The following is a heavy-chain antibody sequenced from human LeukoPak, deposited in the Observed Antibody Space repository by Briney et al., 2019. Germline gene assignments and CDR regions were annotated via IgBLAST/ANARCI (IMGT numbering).Heavy chain of an antibody. J-gene: IGHJ6*02. Sequence: PGGSLRLSCAASGFTFSSYAMSWVRQAPGKGLEWVSAISGSGGSTYYADSVKGRFTISRDNSKNTLYLQMNSLRAEDTAVYYCATPNYDFWSGYYSYYYGMDVWGQGTTVIVSS. CDR2: ISGSGGST. D-gene: IGHD3-3*01. CDR1: GFTFSSYA. CDR3: ATPNYDFWSGYYSYYYGMDV. V-gene: IGHV3-23*01.